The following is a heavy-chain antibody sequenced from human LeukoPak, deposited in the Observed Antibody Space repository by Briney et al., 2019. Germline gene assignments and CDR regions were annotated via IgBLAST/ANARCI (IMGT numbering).Heavy chain of an antibody. CDR2: IYYGGST. J-gene: IGHJ4*02. CDR3: ARLDDSSDGYFGY. CDR1: GGSISSSSYY. D-gene: IGHD3-22*01. V-gene: IGHV4-39*01. Sequence: PSETLSLTCTVSGGSISSSSYYGGWIRQPPGKGLEWVGSIYYGGSTYYQPSLKSRVTISVDTSKNQFSLKLSSVPAADTAVYYCARLDDSSDGYFGYWGQGTLVTVSS.